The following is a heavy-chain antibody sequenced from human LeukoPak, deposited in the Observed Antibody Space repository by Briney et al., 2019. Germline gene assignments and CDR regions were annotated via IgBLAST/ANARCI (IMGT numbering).Heavy chain of an antibody. V-gene: IGHV3-23*01. J-gene: IGHJ4*02. D-gene: IGHD3-9*01. Sequence: GGSLRLSCAASGFTFSSYSMNWVRQAPGKGLEWVSAISGSGGSTYYADSVKGRFTISRDNSKNTLYLQMNSLRAEDTAVYYCAKADYDILTGYQDVDTAFDYWGQGTLVTVSS. CDR1: GFTFSSYS. CDR2: ISGSGGST. CDR3: AKADYDILTGYQDVDTAFDY.